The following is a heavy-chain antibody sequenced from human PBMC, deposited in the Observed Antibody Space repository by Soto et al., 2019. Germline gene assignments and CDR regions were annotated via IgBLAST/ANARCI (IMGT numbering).Heavy chain of an antibody. CDR3: AREYCTSSRCYGGDY. Sequence: QVQLVQSGAEVKKPGASVKVSCKASGYTLTSYGISWVRQAPGQGLEWMGWISPYNDNTRNVQKFQGRVTMTTDTSTSTAHMELRSLGSDDTAVYCCAREYCTSSRCYGGDYWGQGTLVTVSS. J-gene: IGHJ4*02. CDR1: GYTLTSYG. D-gene: IGHD2-2*01. CDR2: ISPYNDNT. V-gene: IGHV1-18*01.